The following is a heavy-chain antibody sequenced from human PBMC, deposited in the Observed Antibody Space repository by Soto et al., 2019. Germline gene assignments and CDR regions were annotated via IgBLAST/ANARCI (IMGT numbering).Heavy chain of an antibody. CDR3: ARDPEAFYDSSGYCYFDY. CDR1: GFTFSSYA. Sequence: GGALRLSCAASGFTFSSYAMHWVRQAPGKGLEWVAVISYDGSNKYDADSVKGRFTISRDNSKNTLYLQMNSLRAEDTAVYYCARDPEAFYDSSGYCYFDYWGQGTLVTVS. D-gene: IGHD3-22*01. CDR2: ISYDGSNK. V-gene: IGHV3-30-3*01. J-gene: IGHJ4*02.